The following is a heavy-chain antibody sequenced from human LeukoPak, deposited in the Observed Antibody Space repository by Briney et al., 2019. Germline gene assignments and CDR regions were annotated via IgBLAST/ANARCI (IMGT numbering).Heavy chain of an antibody. CDR2: ISYDGGNK. CDR1: GFTFSSYP. Sequence: GGSLRLPCAASGFTFSSYPMHWVSQAPGKGLEWVAVISYDGGNKYYADSVKGRFTISRDNSKNTLYLHMNSLRAEDTAVYYCASSPAGYGMDVWGQGTTVTVSS. CDR3: ASSPAGYGMDV. J-gene: IGHJ6*02. V-gene: IGHV3-30-3*01.